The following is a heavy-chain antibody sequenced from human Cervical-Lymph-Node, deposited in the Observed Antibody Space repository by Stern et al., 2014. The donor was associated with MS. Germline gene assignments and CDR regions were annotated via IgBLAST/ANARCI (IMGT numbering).Heavy chain of an antibody. CDR1: GDSISSNNW. Sequence: VQLVESGPGLVRPSETLSLTCVVSGDSISSNNWWSLVRQSPEKGLEWIGEIHHSGPTNYAPSFKSRLTISLDKAKNHFSLKLNSVTAADTAVYHCARVSLSDYDYFDPWGQGTLVTVSS. J-gene: IGHJ5*02. CDR2: IHHSGPT. CDR3: ARVSLSDYDYFDP. D-gene: IGHD5-12*01. V-gene: IGHV4-4*02.